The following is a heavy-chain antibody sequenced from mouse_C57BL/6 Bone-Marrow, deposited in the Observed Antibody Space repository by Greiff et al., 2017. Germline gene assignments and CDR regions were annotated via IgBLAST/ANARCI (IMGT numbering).Heavy chain of an antibody. J-gene: IGHJ1*03. D-gene: IGHD1-1*01. CDR3: TAYYGSSFWYFDV. CDR2: IDPEDGDT. CDR1: GFNIKDYY. Sequence: VQLQQSGAELVRPGASVKLSCTASGFNIKDYYMHWVKQRPEQGLEWIGRIDPEDGDTEYAPKFPGKATMTADTSSNTAYLQLSSLTSEDTAVYYSTAYYGSSFWYFDVWGTGTTVTVSS. V-gene: IGHV14-1*01.